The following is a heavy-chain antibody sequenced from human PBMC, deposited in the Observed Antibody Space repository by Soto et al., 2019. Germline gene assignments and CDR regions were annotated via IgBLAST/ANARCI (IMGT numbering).Heavy chain of an antibody. CDR1: GDSVSSDAYY. Sequence: QVQLRESGPGLVKPSGTLSLTCSVSGDSVSSDAYYWAWIRQPPGKPLESVGMTLSSGGTSRNPSLRSRLSMSVNTARNQFSMSLTSVAAADTGVYFCANGFSSGLYVDSWGRGTQVTVSS. D-gene: IGHD6-19*01. CDR3: ANGFSSGLYVDS. V-gene: IGHV4-61*08. CDR2: TLSSGGT. J-gene: IGHJ4*01.